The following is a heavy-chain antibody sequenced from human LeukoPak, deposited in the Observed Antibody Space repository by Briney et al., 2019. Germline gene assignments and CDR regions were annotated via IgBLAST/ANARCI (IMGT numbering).Heavy chain of an antibody. J-gene: IGHJ4*02. Sequence: GGSLRLSCAASGFTFSSYAMSWVRQAPGKGLEWVSSISSSSSYIYYADSVKGRFTISRDNAKNSLYLQMNSLRAEDTAVYYCARTLEDGGNAFGYWGQGTLVTVSS. CDR1: GFTFSSYA. D-gene: IGHD4-23*01. CDR2: ISSSSSYI. CDR3: ARTLEDGGNAFGY. V-gene: IGHV3-21*01.